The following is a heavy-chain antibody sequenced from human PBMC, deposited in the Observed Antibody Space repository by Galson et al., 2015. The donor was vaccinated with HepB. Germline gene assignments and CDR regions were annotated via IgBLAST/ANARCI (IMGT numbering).Heavy chain of an antibody. V-gene: IGHV1-18*04. J-gene: IGHJ5*02. CDR3: ARAGTGAAAGDNWFDP. CDR1: GYTFTSYG. Sequence: SVKVSCKASGYTFTSYGISWVRQAPGQGLEWMGWISAYNGNTNYAQKLQGRVTMTTDTSTSTAYMELRSLRSDDTAVYYCARAGTGAAAGDNWFDPWGQGTLVTVSS. D-gene: IGHD6-13*01. CDR2: ISAYNGNT.